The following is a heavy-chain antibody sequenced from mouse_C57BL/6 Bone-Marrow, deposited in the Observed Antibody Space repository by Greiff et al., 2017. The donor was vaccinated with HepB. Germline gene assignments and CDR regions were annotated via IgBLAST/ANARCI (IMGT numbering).Heavy chain of an antibody. Sequence: QVQLKQSGPELVKPGASVKLSCKASGYAFSSSWMNWVKQRPGKGLEWIGRIYPGDGDTNYNGKFKGKATLTADKSSSTAYMQLSSLTSEDSAVYYWARDFDYDDSYNWYFDVWGTGTTVTVSS. V-gene: IGHV1-82*01. CDR2: IYPGDGDT. CDR1: GYAFSSSW. CDR3: ARDFDYDDSYNWYFDV. D-gene: IGHD1-1*01. J-gene: IGHJ1*03.